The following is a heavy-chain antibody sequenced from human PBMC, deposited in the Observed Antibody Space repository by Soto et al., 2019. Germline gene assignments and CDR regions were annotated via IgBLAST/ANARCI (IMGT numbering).Heavy chain of an antibody. J-gene: IGHJ4*02. CDR3: ARTGELRLDS. CDR2: ISAYSGKT. Sequence: QVHLVQSGAEVKKPGASVRVSCKASGYTFSNYGISWVRQAPGQGLEWMGWISAYSGKTNYAQSLQVRVTMTTDTSTNTAYMELRRLTSDDTAVYYCARTGELRLDSWGQGTLVTVSS. V-gene: IGHV1-18*01. D-gene: IGHD1-7*01. CDR1: GYTFSNYG.